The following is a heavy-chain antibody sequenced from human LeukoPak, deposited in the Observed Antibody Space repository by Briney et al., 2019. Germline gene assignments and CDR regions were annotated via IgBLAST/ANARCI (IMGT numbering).Heavy chain of an antibody. J-gene: IGHJ4*02. CDR1: GGSISSHY. D-gene: IGHD6-13*01. CDR2: IYYSGST. CDR3: ARGGIAAAGTFDY. Sequence: SETLSLTCTVSGGSISSHYWSWIRQPPGKGLEWIGYIYYSGSTNYNPSLKSRVTISVDTSKNQFSLKLSSVTAADTAVYYCARGGIAAAGTFDYWGQGTLVTVSS. V-gene: IGHV4-59*11.